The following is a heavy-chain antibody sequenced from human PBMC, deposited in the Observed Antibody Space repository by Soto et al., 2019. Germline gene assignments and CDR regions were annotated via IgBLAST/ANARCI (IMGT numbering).Heavy chain of an antibody. Sequence: QVQLVESGGGVVQPGRSLRLSCAAYGFTFTTYGMHCVRQAPGKGLDWVALIWYDGSRTYYAESVKGRFTISRDNSKNTLFLQMNSLRVEDTAVYYCAREQIGVAGSTYDYWGQGTLVTVSS. J-gene: IGHJ4*02. D-gene: IGHD6-19*01. CDR1: GFTFTTYG. CDR3: AREQIGVAGSTYDY. CDR2: IWYDGSRT. V-gene: IGHV3-33*01.